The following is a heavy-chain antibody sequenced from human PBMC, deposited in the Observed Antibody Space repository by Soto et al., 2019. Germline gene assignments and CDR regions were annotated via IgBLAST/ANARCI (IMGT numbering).Heavy chain of an antibody. CDR2: IKRDGSTT. Sequence: EVQLVESGGGLVQPGGSLRLSCAASGFTFSDYWMHWVRQAPGKGLEWVSRIKRDGSTTNYADSVKGRFTISRDNAKNTLYLERNSLRVEDTADYYCARGAINYYYEYVWGKGTTVTVSS. V-gene: IGHV3-74*01. CDR1: GFTFSDYW. CDR3: ARGAINYYYEYV. J-gene: IGHJ6*03.